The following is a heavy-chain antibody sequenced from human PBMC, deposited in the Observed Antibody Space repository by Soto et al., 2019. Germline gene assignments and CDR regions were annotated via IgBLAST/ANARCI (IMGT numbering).Heavy chain of an antibody. Sequence: GGSLRLSCAASGFTFSDYYMSWVRQAPGKGLEWVSYINNGGETIYYADSVKGRFTMSRDNAKNSVYLQMNSLRAEDTAVYYCARGDSIFGVVRGGTTSDPWGRVTPVPVST. CDR1: GFTFSDYY. CDR3: ARGDSIFGVVRGGTTSDP. CDR2: INNGGETI. D-gene: IGHD3-3*01. J-gene: IGHJ5*02. V-gene: IGHV3-11*01.